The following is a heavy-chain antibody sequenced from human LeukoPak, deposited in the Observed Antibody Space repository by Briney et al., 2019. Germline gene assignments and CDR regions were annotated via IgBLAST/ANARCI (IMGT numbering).Heavy chain of an antibody. D-gene: IGHD2-15*01. Sequence: GASVKVSCKASGYTFTSCGISWVRQAPGQGLEWMGWISAYNGNTNYAQKLQGRVTMTTDTSTSTAYMELRSLRSDDTAVYYCARDGYCSGGSCYFLAPFDYWGQGTLVTASS. V-gene: IGHV1-18*01. CDR2: ISAYNGNT. J-gene: IGHJ4*02. CDR1: GYTFTSCG. CDR3: ARDGYCSGGSCYFLAPFDY.